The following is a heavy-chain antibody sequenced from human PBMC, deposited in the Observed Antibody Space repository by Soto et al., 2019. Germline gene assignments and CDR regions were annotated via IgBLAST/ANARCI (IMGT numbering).Heavy chain of an antibody. Sequence: GGSLRLSCVTSGFTFSNYAMNWVRQVPGKGLEWVSTISSSGNITYYADSVKGRFTISRNNSRDTLYLQLNSLRAEDTALYYCAKIVGHCGGDCYSYFDYWGQGALVTVSS. J-gene: IGHJ4*02. D-gene: IGHD2-21*02. V-gene: IGHV3-23*01. CDR2: ISSSGNIT. CDR1: GFTFSNYA. CDR3: AKIVGHCGGDCYSYFDY.